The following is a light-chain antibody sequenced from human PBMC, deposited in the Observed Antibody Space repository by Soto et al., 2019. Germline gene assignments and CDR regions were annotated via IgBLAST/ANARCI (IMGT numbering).Light chain of an antibody. CDR2: DAS. CDR1: QNINAW. Sequence: SQNINAWLAWYQQRPGQAPKLLIYDASTVQSGVPSRFSGSGSGTEFTLTITSLQSEDFAVYYCQQYNSWPRTFGQGTKVDIK. CDR3: QQYNSWPRT. V-gene: IGKV1-5*01. J-gene: IGKJ1*01.